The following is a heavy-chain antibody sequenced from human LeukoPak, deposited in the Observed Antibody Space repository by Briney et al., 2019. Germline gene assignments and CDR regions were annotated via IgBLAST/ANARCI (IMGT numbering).Heavy chain of an antibody. D-gene: IGHD3-10*01. J-gene: IGHJ4*02. CDR2: INHSGST. Sequence: SETLSLTCAVYGGSFSGYYWSWIRQPPGKGLEWIGEINHSGSTNYNPSLKSRVTISVDTSKNQFSLKLSSVTAADTAVYYCASGGSGRGKYWGQGTLVTVSS. V-gene: IGHV4-34*01. CDR3: ASGGSGRGKY. CDR1: GGSFSGYY.